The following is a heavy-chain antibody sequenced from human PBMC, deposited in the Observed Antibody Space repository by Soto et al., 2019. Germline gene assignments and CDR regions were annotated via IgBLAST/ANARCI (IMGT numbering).Heavy chain of an antibody. CDR2: ISSSSSYI. V-gene: IGHV3-21*01. CDR3: ARDGGNPIVVVPAAMNHAFDI. J-gene: IGHJ3*02. CDR1: GFTFSSYS. D-gene: IGHD2-2*01. Sequence: GGSLRLSCAASGFTFSSYSMNWVRQAPGKGLEWVSSISSSSSYIYYADSVKGRFTISRDNAKNSLYLQMNSLRAEDTAVYYCARDGGNPIVVVPAAMNHAFDIWGQGTMVTVSS.